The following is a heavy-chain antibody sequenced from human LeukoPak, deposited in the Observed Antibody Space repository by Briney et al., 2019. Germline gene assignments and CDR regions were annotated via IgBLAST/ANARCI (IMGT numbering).Heavy chain of an antibody. D-gene: IGHD2-15*01. CDR2: INHSGST. J-gene: IGHJ4*02. Sequence: PSETLSLTCAVYGGSFSGYYWSWIRQPPGKGLEWIGEINHSGSTNYNPSLKSRVTISVDTSKNQFSLKLSSVTAADTAVYYCARQVAGAFVYWGQGTLVTVSS. CDR1: GGSFSGYY. V-gene: IGHV4-34*01. CDR3: ARQVAGAFVY.